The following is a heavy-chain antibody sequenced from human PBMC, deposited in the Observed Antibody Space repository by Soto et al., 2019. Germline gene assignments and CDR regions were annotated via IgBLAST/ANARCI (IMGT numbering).Heavy chain of an antibody. CDR1: GGSFSGYY. CDR2: INHSGST. J-gene: IGHJ6*02. V-gene: IGHV4-34*01. CDR3: ARALRIAASGPEKYYYYGMDV. D-gene: IGHD6-13*01. Sequence: QVQLQQWGAGLLKPSETLSHTCAVYGGSFSGYYWSWIRQPPGKGLEWIGEINHSGSTNYNPSLTSRVTISVDTSKNQFSLKLSSVTAADAAVYYCARALRIAASGPEKYYYYGMDVWGQGTTVTVSS.